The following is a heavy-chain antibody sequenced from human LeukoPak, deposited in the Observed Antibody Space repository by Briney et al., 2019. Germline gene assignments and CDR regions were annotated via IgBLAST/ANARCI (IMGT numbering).Heavy chain of an antibody. D-gene: IGHD5-18*01. V-gene: IGHV4-39*01. CDR2: IYYSGST. J-gene: IGHJ5*02. Sequence: SETLSLTCTVSGGSISSSSYYWGWIRQPPGKGLEWIGSIYYSGSTYYNPSLKSRVTISVDTSKSQFSLKLSSVTAADTAVYYCAGWRDTAMVRAQRFDPWGQGTLVTVSS. CDR1: GGSISSSSYY. CDR3: AGWRDTAMVRAQRFDP.